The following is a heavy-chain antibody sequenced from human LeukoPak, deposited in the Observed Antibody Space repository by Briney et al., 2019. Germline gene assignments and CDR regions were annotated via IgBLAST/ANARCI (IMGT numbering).Heavy chain of an antibody. D-gene: IGHD6-13*01. CDR3: AKGIAAAGLYYYYGMDA. V-gene: IGHV3-23*01. J-gene: IGHJ6*02. Sequence: GGSLRLSCTPSGFTFSSYAMSWVRQAQGKGLEFYSAFSGSGGSKYYADSVKGRLTISRDNSKNTLYLQMNSLRAEDTAVYYCAKGIAAAGLYYYYGMDAWGQGTTVTVYS. CDR1: GFTFSSYA. CDR2: FSGSGGSK.